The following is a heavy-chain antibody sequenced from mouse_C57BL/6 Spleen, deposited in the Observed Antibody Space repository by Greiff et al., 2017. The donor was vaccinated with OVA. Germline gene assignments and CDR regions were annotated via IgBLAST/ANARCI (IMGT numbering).Heavy chain of an antibody. CDR2: IWTGGGT. CDR1: GFSLTSYA. J-gene: IGHJ1*03. D-gene: IGHD1-1*01. CDR3: ARYYYGSSYWYFDV. V-gene: IGHV2-9-1*01. Sequence: VQGVESGPGLVAPSQSLSITCTVSGFSLTSYAISWVRQPPGKGLEWLGVIWTGGGTNYNSALKSRLSISKDNSKSQVFLKMNSLQTDDTARYYCARYYYGSSYWYFDVWGTGTTVTVSS.